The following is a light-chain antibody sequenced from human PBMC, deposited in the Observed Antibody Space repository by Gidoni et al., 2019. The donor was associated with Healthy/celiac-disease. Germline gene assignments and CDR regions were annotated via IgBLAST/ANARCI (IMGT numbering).Light chain of an antibody. Sequence: EIGMTQSPATLSVSPGERATLSCRASQSVSSNLAWYQQKPGQAPRLLIYGASTRATGIPARFSGSGSVTEFTLTISSLQSEDFAVYYCQQYNNWPPYTFGQGTKLEIK. CDR1: QSVSSN. CDR3: QQYNNWPPYT. J-gene: IGKJ2*01. V-gene: IGKV3-15*01. CDR2: GAS.